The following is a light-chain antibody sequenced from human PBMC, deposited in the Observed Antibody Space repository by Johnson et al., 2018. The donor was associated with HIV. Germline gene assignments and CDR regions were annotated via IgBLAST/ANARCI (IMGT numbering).Light chain of an antibody. Sequence: QSVLTQPPSMSAAPGQRVAISCSGSSSNIENNYVSWYQLLPGTAPKLLIYENNKRPSGIPDRFSGSKSGTSATLGIAGLQTGDEADYYCGTWDKSLNTGAVFGTGTKVTVL. CDR3: GTWDKSLNTGAV. CDR2: ENN. CDR1: SSNIENNY. V-gene: IGLV1-51*02. J-gene: IGLJ1*01.